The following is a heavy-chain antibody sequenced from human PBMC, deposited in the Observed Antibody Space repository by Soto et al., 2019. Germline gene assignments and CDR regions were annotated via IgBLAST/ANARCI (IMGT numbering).Heavy chain of an antibody. J-gene: IGHJ4*02. Sequence: GGSLRLSCAASGFTFSSYGMHWVRQAPGKGLEWVAVISYDGSNKYYADSVKGRFTISRDNSKNTLYLQMNSLRAEDTAVYYCAKDRYDYGDYEVDYWGQGTMVTVYS. CDR2: ISYDGSNK. CDR1: GFTFSSYG. D-gene: IGHD4-17*01. CDR3: AKDRYDYGDYEVDY. V-gene: IGHV3-30*18.